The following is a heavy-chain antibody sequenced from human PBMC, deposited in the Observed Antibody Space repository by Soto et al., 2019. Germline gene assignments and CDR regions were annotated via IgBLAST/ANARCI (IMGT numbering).Heavy chain of an antibody. J-gene: IGHJ4*02. Sequence: SETLSLTCTVSDGSISSYFWSWIRQPPGKGLEWIGYIYSSGSTNYNPSLKSRVTISVDTSKNQFSLKLTSVTAADTAVYYCARAGTAMVQLDYWGQGTLVTVSS. CDR1: DGSISSYF. CDR2: IYSSGST. D-gene: IGHD5-18*01. V-gene: IGHV4-59*01. CDR3: ARAGTAMVQLDY.